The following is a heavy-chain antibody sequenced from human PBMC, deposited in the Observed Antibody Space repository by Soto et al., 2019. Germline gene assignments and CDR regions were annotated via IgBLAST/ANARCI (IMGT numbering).Heavy chain of an antibody. D-gene: IGHD3-3*01. Sequence: SETLSLTCTVSGGSISSYYWSWIRQPPGKGLEWIGYIYYSGSTNYDPSLKSRVTISVDTSKNQFSLKLSSVTAADTAVYYCARAEITIFEFRGFDPWGQGTLVTVSS. CDR2: IYYSGST. V-gene: IGHV4-59*01. CDR3: ARAEITIFEFRGFDP. CDR1: GGSISSYY. J-gene: IGHJ5*02.